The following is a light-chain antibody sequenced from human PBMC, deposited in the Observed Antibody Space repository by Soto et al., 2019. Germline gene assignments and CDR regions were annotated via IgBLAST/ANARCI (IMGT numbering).Light chain of an antibody. CDR3: QQYKNWPAFG. Sequence: EVVLTQSPGTLSLSPGERATLSCRASQSVSSTNLAWYQQKPGQAPRLLFYHASTRATGLPARFSGSGSWTTFTLPSSRLEGEDFGVYDCQQYKNWPAFGFGLGTRLEI. CDR1: QSVSSTN. V-gene: IGKV3D-20*02. J-gene: IGKJ5*01. CDR2: HAS.